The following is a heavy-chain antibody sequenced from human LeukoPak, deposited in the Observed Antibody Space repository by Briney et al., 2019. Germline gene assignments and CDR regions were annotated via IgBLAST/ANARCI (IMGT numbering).Heavy chain of an antibody. V-gene: IGHV4-39*01. J-gene: IGHJ5*02. Sequence: PAETLSLTCTVSGGSISSSYYYWGWIRQPPGKGLEWIGSIYHSGNTYYNPSLKSRVTISVDTSTNQFSLKVNSVTAADTAVYYCATAKHCSSTSCNAFDWFDPWGQGTLVIVSS. D-gene: IGHD2-2*01. CDR2: IYHSGNT. CDR1: GGSISSSYYY. CDR3: ATAKHCSSTSCNAFDWFDP.